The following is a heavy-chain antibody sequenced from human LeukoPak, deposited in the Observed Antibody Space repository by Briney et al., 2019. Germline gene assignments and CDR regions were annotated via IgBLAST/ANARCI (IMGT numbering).Heavy chain of an antibody. D-gene: IGHD6-6*01. CDR1: GITVTSNY. J-gene: IGHJ4*02. CDR2: IYSGDST. V-gene: IGHV3-66*01. CDR3: AIRGSSYFHY. Sequence: GGSLRLSCAASGITVTSNYMSWVRQAPGQGLEWVSVIYSGDSTYYTDSVKGRFTISRDNSKNTLYLQMNSLRAEDTAVYFCAIRGSSYFHYWGQGTLVTVSS.